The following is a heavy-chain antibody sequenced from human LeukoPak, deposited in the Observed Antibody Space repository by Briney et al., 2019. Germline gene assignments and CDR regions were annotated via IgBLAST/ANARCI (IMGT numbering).Heavy chain of an antibody. CDR2: IYPGDSDT. V-gene: IGHV5-51*01. D-gene: IGHD1-1*01. Sequence: NHGESLKISCKGSGYSFTYYWIGWVRQMPGKGLERMGIIYPGDSDTRYRPSFQGQVPISVAKSISTAYLQWSSLKASDTAMYYCARQDGNSKYYFDYWGQGTLVTVSS. J-gene: IGHJ4*02. CDR3: ARQDGNSKYYFDY. CDR1: GYSFTYYW.